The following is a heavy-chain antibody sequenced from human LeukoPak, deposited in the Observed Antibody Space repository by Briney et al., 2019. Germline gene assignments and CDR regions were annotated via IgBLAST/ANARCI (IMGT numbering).Heavy chain of an antibody. J-gene: IGHJ4*02. CDR2: IYYSGTT. V-gene: IGHV4-39*01. Sequence: PSETLSLTCTVSGDSISSRNYYWGWIRQPPGKGLEWVGSIYYSGTTYYNPSLKSRVTISVDTSKNQFSLKLSSVTAADTAVYFCARHLRRDGYNSWGQGTLVTVSS. D-gene: IGHD5-24*01. CDR3: ARHLRRDGYNS. CDR1: GDSISSRNYY.